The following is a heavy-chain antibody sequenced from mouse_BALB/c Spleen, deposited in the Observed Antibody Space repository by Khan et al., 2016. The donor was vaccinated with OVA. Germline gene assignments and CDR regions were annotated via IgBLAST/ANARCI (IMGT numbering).Heavy chain of an antibody. V-gene: IGHV3-2*02. J-gene: IGHJ3*01. CDR2: ISYSGST. CDR3: ARWFAY. CDR1: GYSITSDYA. Sequence: EVQLLESGPGLVKPSQSLSLTCTVTGYSITSDYAWNWIRQFPGNKLEWMGFISYSGSTSYNPYLKSRISIIRDTSKNQFFLQLNSVTAEDTATYYGARWFAYWGQGTLVTVSA.